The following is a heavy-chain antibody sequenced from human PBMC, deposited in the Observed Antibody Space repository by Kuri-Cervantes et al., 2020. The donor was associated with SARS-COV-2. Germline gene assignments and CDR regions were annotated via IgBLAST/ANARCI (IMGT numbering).Heavy chain of an antibody. J-gene: IGHJ4*02. CDR1: GNTLTELP. CDR2: FDPEQREI. D-gene: IGHD6-19*01. CDR3: ARHTIYSSGWYRGIDY. V-gene: IGHV1-24*01. Sequence: ASVKVSCKVSGNTLTELPLHWVRQAPGKGLEWMGGFDPEQREIIYAQKFQGRVSMTEDTSTDTAYMELRSLRSDDTAVYYCARHTIYSSGWYRGIDYWGQGTLVTVSS.